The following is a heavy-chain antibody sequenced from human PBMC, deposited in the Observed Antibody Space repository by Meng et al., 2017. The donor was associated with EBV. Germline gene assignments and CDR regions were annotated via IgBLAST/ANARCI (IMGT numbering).Heavy chain of an antibody. Sequence: QVTRGQSGGEVKKPGSSWKVSCKASGGTFSSYAISWVRQAPGQGLEWMGGIIPIFGTANYAQKFQGRVTITADKSTSTAYMELSSLRSEDTAVYYCARAEIAAAGRLDYWGQGTLVTVSS. CDR1: GGTFSSYA. V-gene: IGHV1-69*06. J-gene: IGHJ4*02. CDR2: IIPIFGTA. CDR3: ARAEIAAAGRLDY. D-gene: IGHD6-13*01.